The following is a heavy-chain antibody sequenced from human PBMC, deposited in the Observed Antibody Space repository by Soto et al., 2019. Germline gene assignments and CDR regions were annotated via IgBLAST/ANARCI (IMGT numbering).Heavy chain of an antibody. J-gene: IGHJ3*02. D-gene: IGHD6-19*01. Sequence: PGGSLRLSCAASGFTFSSYAMSWVRQAPGKGLEWVSAISGSGGSTYYADSVKGRFTISRDNSKNTLYLQMNSLRAEDTAVYYCAKDHVRGWSPKNAFDIWGQGTVVTVSS. CDR3: AKDHVRGWSPKNAFDI. CDR2: ISGSGGST. CDR1: GFTFSSYA. V-gene: IGHV3-23*01.